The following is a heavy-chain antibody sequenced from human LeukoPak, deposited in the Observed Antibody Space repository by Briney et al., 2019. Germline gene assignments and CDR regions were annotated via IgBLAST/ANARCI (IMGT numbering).Heavy chain of an antibody. J-gene: IGHJ4*02. CDR3: AREPTAMIL. CDR1: GFTFSSYS. CDR2: ISSTSTYI. V-gene: IGHV3-21*01. D-gene: IGHD5-18*01. Sequence: GGSLRLSCAASGFTFSSYSMNWVRQTPGKGLEWVSSISSTSTYIYYADSVKGRFTISRDNAKNSLYLQMDSLRAEDTAVYYCAREPTAMILWGQGTLVTVSS.